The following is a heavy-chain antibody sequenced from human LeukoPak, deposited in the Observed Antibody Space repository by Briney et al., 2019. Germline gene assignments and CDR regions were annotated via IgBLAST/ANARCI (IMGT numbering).Heavy chain of an antibody. D-gene: IGHD3-3*01. CDR2: IYHSGST. Sequence: SETLSLTCTVSGYSISSGYYWGWIRQPPGKGLEWIGSIYHSGSTYYNPSLKSRVTISVDTSKNQLSLKLSSVTAADTAVYYCASVYYDFWSGYYLGPHGWFDPWGQGTLVTVSS. V-gene: IGHV4-38-2*02. J-gene: IGHJ5*02. CDR1: GYSISSGYY. CDR3: ASVYYDFWSGYYLGPHGWFDP.